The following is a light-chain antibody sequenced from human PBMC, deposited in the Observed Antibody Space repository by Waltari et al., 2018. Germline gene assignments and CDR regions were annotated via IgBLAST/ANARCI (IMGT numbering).Light chain of an antibody. Sequence: EIVMTQSPATLSVSPGERATLSCRASQSVSSNLVWYQQQPGQAPRLLIYGASTRATGIPARFSGSGSGTEFTLTISSLQSEDFAVYYCQQYNNWLGTFGQGTKVEIK. V-gene: IGKV3-15*01. CDR2: GAS. CDR1: QSVSSN. J-gene: IGKJ1*01. CDR3: QQYNNWLGT.